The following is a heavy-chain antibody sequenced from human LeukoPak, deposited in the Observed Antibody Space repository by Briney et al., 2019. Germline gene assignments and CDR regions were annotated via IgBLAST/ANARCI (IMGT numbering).Heavy chain of an antibody. J-gene: IGHJ6*03. V-gene: IGHV3-43*01. CDR1: GFTFDDYT. CDR3: ARVALSRLRLNGMDV. CDR2: ISWDGGIT. D-gene: IGHD2-15*01. Sequence: GGSLRLSCAASGFTFDDYTMHWVRQAPGEGLEWVSLISWDGGITYYADSVKGRFTTSRDNSKNFLYLQMNSLRTEDSALYYCARVALSRLRLNGMDVWGKGTTVAVS.